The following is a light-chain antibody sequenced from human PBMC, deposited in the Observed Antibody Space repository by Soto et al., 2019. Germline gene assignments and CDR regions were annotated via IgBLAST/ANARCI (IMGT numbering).Light chain of an antibody. CDR3: SSYAGSNNFV. V-gene: IGLV2-8*01. J-gene: IGLJ1*01. CDR2: EVT. CDR1: SSDVGSYTY. Sequence: QSALTQPASVSGSPGQSITISCTGTSSDVGSYTYVSWYQQHPGKAPKLIIYEVTKRPSGVPDRVSASKSGNTASLTVSGLRAEDEADYYCSSYAGSNNFVFGSGTKLTVL.